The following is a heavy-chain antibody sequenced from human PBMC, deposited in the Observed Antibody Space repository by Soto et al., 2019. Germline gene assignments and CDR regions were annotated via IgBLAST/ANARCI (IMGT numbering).Heavy chain of an antibody. CDR2: INHSGST. D-gene: IGHD6-6*01. Sequence: QVQLQQWGAGLLKPSETLSLTCAVYGGSFSGYYWSWIRQPPGKGLEWIGEINHSGSTNYNPSLKSRVTISVDTSKNQFSLKLSSVTAADTAVYYCARGPIAARQDLVYWGQGTLVTVSS. CDR3: ARGPIAARQDLVY. J-gene: IGHJ4*02. V-gene: IGHV4-34*01. CDR1: GGSFSGYY.